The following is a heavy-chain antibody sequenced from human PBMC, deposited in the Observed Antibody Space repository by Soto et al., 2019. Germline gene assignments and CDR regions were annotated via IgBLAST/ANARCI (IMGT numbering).Heavy chain of an antibody. J-gene: IGHJ4*02. D-gene: IGHD4-17*01. CDR3: ARRYGVYFDY. CDR2: IYYSGST. CDR1: GGSISSYY. V-gene: IGHV4-59*08. Sequence: TLSLTFTVSGGSISSYYWSWIRQPPGKGPEWIGYIYYSGSTNYNPSLKSRVTISVDTSKNQFSLKLSSVTAADTAVYYCARRYGVYFDYWGQGTLVTVSS.